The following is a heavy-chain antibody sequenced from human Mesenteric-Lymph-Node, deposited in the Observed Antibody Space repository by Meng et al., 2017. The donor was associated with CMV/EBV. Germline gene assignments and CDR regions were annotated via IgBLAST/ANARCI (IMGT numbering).Heavy chain of an antibody. D-gene: IGHD2-2*01. CDR3: ARGGYCSSTSCHDVDNWFDP. CDR1: GFTVGTNY. J-gene: IGHJ5*02. V-gene: IGHV3-66*02. Sequence: GESLKISCAASGFTVGTNYMNWVRQAPGKGLEWVSVMYIGGNTDHADSVKGRFTISRDNSKNTVYLQMNNLRAEDTAVYYCARGGYCSSTSCHDVDNWFDPWGQGTLVTVSS. CDR2: MYIGGNT.